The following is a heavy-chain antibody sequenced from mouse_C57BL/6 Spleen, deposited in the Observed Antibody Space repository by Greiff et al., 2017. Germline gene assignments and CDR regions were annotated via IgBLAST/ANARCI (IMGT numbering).Heavy chain of an antibody. CDR3: ARREGDYGSEGYYWYFDV. CDR2: IYWDDDK. D-gene: IGHD1-1*01. Sequence: QVTLKVSGPGILQSSQTLSLTCSFSGFSLSTSGMGVSWIRQPSGKGLEWLAHIYWDDDKRYNPSLKSRLTISKDTSRNQVFLKITSVDTADTATYYCARREGDYGSEGYYWYFDVWGTGTTVTVSS. J-gene: IGHJ1*03. CDR1: GFSLSTSGMG. V-gene: IGHV8-12*01.